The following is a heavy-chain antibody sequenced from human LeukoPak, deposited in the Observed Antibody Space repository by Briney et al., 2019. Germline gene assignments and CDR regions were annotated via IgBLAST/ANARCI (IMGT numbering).Heavy chain of an antibody. CDR3: ARVRAGNYYDPNWFDP. D-gene: IGHD3-10*01. CDR1: GFGFSSYS. CDR2: ISSSSDTI. J-gene: IGHJ5*02. Sequence: GGSLRLSCAASGFGFSSYSMNWVRQAPGKGLEWVSYISSSSDTIYYADSVKGRFTISRDNAKNSLYLQMNSLRADDTAVYYCARVRAGNYYDPNWFDPWGRGTLVTVSS. V-gene: IGHV3-48*01.